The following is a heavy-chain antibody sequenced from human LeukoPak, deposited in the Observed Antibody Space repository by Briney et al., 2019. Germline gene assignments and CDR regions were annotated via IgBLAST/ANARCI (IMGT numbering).Heavy chain of an antibody. J-gene: IGHJ3*01. Sequence: GGSLTLSCTASGLTFSTSGFNWVRQAPGTGLEWVASIGPTGSDRYHANSIKGRFTISRDNAKNSLYLQMNSLRTEDMAFYYCAKDLYPVYTPLSGFDVWGQGTMVTVSS. CDR3: AKDLYPVYTPLSGFDV. CDR1: GLTFSTSG. CDR2: IGPTGSDR. D-gene: IGHD3-3*01. V-gene: IGHV3-21*04.